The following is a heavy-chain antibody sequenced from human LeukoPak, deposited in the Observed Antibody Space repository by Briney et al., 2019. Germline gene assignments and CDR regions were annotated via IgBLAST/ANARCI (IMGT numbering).Heavy chain of an antibody. CDR2: ISYDGSNK. Sequence: GRSLRLSCAASGFTFSSYGMHWVRQAPGKGLEWVAVISYDGSNKYYADSVKGRFTISRDNSKNTLYLQMNSLRAEDTAVYYCAKELRGYSYGLRNNWFDPWGQGTLVTISS. CDR3: AKELRGYSYGLRNNWFDP. V-gene: IGHV3-30*18. D-gene: IGHD5-18*01. CDR1: GFTFSSYG. J-gene: IGHJ5*02.